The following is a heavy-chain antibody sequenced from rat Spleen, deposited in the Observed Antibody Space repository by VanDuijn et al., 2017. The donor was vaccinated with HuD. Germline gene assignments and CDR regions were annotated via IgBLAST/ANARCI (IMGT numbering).Heavy chain of an antibody. CDR2: ITHIGATS. Sequence: EVQLVESGGGLVQPGRSMKLSCAASGFTFSNYDMAWVRQAPKKGLEWVATITHIGATSYYPDSVKGRFTISRDIAENTLYLQMNSVRSEDTATYYCTRNWDYWGQGVMVTVSS. CDR3: TRNWDY. V-gene: IGHV5-25*01. D-gene: IGHD3-6*01. J-gene: IGHJ2*01. CDR1: GFTFSNYD.